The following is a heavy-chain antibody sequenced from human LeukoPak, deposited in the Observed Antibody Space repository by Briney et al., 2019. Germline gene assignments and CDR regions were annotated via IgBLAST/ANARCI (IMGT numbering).Heavy chain of an antibody. Sequence: PSETLYLTCTVSGGSISSSSYYWGWIRQPPGKGLEWIGSIYYSGSTNYNPSLKSRVTISVDTSKNQFSLKLSSVTAADTAVYYCARAYRYYYYYYYMDVWGKGTTVTVSS. V-gene: IGHV4-39*07. CDR2: IYYSGST. J-gene: IGHJ6*03. CDR1: GGSISSSSYY. CDR3: ARAYRYYYYYYYMDV. D-gene: IGHD2-15*01.